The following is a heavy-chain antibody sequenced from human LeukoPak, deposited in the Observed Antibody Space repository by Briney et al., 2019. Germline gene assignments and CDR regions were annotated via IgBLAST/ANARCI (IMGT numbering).Heavy chain of an antibody. V-gene: IGHV4-39*02. CDR3: ASLLNGGVAHWFDP. J-gene: IGHJ5*02. CDR1: GGSISSSSYY. D-gene: IGHD2-8*02. CDR2: IYYSGNT. Sequence: SETLSLTCTVSGGSISSSSYYWGWIRQPPGKGLEWIGNIYYSGNTYYNPSLKGRVAMSIDTSKNHFSLKLSSVIAADTAVYYCASLLNGGVAHWFDPWGQGTQVTVSS.